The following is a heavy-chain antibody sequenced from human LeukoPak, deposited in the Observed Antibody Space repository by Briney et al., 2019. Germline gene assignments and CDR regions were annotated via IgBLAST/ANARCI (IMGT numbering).Heavy chain of an antibody. CDR2: IYTSGST. J-gene: IGHJ4*02. D-gene: IGHD2-15*01. CDR3: SRDRARYCSGGSCYMLHY. Sequence: SETLCLTCTVSGGSISSYYWNWVRQPAGKGLEWIGRIYTSGSTNYNPSLMSRATISLNTTKNHSSHILSTMLTADTAVFYCSRDRARYCSGGSCYMLHYWGQGTLATVSS. CDR1: GGSISSYY. V-gene: IGHV4-4*07.